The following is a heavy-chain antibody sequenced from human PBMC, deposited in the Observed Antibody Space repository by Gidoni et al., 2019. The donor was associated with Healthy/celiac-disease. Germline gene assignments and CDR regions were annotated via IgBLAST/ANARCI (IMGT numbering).Heavy chain of an antibody. D-gene: IGHD3-16*01. J-gene: IGHJ3*02. CDR2: ISGGGGTT. Sequence: EVQLLESGGGLVQRGGSLRLSGSRPCFPFSSDAMCWVRQAPGKGLEWVSVISGGGGTTYYADSVKGRFTISRDNSKNTLYLQMNSLRAEDTAIYYCAKDQRNWGRAFDIWGQGTMVTVSS. CDR3: AKDQRNWGRAFDI. V-gene: IGHV3-23*01. CDR1: CFPFSSDA.